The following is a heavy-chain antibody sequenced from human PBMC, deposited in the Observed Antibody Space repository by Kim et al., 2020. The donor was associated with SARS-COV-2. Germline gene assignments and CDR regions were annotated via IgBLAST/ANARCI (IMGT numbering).Heavy chain of an antibody. CDR1: GYSFTSYW. J-gene: IGHJ3*02. D-gene: IGHD6-13*01. Sequence: GESLKISCKGSGYSFTSYWIGWVHQKPGKGLEWMGIIYPGDSDTRYSPSFQGQVTISADKSISTAYLQWSSLKASDTAMYYCARTLGQQLDAFDIWGQGTMVTVSS. V-gene: IGHV5-51*07. CDR3: ARTLGQQLDAFDI. CDR2: IYPGDSDT.